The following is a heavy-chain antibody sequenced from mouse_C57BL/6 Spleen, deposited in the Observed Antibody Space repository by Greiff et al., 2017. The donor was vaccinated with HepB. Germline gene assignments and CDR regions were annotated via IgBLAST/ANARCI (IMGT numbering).Heavy chain of an antibody. CDR1: GYAFSSSW. D-gene: IGHD2-10*01. Sequence: VHLVESGPELVKPGASVKISCKASGYAFSSSWMNWVKQRPGKGLEWIGRIYPGDGDTNYNGKFKGKATLTADKSSSTAYMQLSSLTSEDSAVYFCARYGLLSYFDYWGQGTTLTVSS. J-gene: IGHJ2*01. CDR3: ARYGLLSYFDY. CDR2: IYPGDGDT. V-gene: IGHV1-82*01.